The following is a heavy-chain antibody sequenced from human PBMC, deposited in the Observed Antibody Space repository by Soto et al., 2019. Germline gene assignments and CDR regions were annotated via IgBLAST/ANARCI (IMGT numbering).Heavy chain of an antibody. CDR1: GFTFISSF. J-gene: IGHJ4*02. Sequence: GGSLRLSCVASGFTFISSFMGWIRQAPGKGLEWVANINQDGGVTYYVDSVEGRFTISRDNTKDSLYLQMNSLRGEDTAIYYCASYYRGSVRYFFAYWCPGTPFTVS. CDR2: INQDGGVT. D-gene: IGHD1-26*01. V-gene: IGHV3-7*03. CDR3: ASYYRGSVRYFFAY.